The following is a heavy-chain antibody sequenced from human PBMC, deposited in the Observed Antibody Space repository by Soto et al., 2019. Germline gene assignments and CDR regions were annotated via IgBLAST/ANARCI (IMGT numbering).Heavy chain of an antibody. CDR3: ARGDHIVVS. CDR2: MFYGGRT. CDR1: GVSISRYY. D-gene: IGHD2-21*01. V-gene: IGHV4-59*01. J-gene: IGHJ4*02. Sequence: QVELQESGPGLVKPSETLSLTCTVSGVSISRYYWSWIRQSPGKGLEWIGHMFYGGRTNYNPSLKSRVTMSVDTSKNQFSLKLTSVTAADTAVYFCARGDHIVVSGGQGTLVTVSS.